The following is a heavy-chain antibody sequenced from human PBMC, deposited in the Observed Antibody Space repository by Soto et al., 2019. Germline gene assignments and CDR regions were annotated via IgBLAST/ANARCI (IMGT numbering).Heavy chain of an antibody. CDR3: AREPYLPMACNDF. J-gene: IGHJ4*02. CDR2: TSSSGTT. CDR1: GGSISSADFF. Sequence: PSETLSRTCTAAGGSISSADFFWTCLRQPPGKGLERPDYTSSSGTTSYTPPLKGRLIISIDTSRNQFPLSLNSVTAADTAVYFCAREPYLPMACNDFWGKGAQVTVSS. V-gene: IGHV4-30-4*01. D-gene: IGHD3-10*01.